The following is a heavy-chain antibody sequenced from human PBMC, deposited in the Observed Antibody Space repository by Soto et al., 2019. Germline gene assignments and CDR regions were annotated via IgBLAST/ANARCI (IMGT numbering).Heavy chain of an antibody. V-gene: IGHV4-30-2*01. CDR1: GGSISSGGYS. CDR3: ARGMLIAAAGSPVGYQQNWFDP. D-gene: IGHD6-13*01. CDR2: IYHSGST. J-gene: IGHJ5*02. Sequence: SETLSLTCAVSGGSISSGGYSWSWIRQPPGKGLEWIGYIYHSGSTNYNPSLKSRVTISVDTSKNQFSLKLSSVTAADTAVYYCARGMLIAAAGSPVGYQQNWFDPWGQGTLVTVSS.